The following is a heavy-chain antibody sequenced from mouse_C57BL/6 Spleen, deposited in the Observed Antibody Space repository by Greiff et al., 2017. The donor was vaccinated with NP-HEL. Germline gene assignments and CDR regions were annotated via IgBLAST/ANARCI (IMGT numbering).Heavy chain of an antibody. V-gene: IGHV5-6*01. CDR3: ARLYYGSTPYYFDY. J-gene: IGHJ2*01. Sequence: EVKLQESGGDLVKPGGSLKLSCAASGFTFSSYGMSWVRQTPDKRLEWVATISSGGSYTYYPDSVKGRFTISRDNAKNTLYLQMSSLKSEDTAMYYCARLYYGSTPYYFDYWGQGTTLTVSS. CDR1: GFTFSSYG. D-gene: IGHD1-1*01. CDR2: ISSGGSYT.